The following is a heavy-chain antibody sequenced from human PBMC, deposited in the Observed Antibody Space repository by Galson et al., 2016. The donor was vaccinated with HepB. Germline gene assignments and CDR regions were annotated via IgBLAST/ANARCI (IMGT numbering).Heavy chain of an antibody. CDR1: GFTFSNHG. D-gene: IGHD1-26*01. CDR2: IWADGGNK. Sequence: SGFTFSNHGMHWVRQAPGKGLECVAVIWADGGNKYYVDSVKGRFTISRDNSKNTVYLQMNSLRADDTAVYYCARDMYTGSYIIDYWGQGTLVTVSS. CDR3: ARDMYTGSYIIDY. V-gene: IGHV3-33*01. J-gene: IGHJ4*02.